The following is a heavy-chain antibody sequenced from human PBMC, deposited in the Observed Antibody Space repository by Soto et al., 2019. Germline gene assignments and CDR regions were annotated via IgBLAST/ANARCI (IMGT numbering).Heavy chain of an antibody. CDR1: GFTFTGYA. J-gene: IGHJ4*02. V-gene: IGHV3-30*18. D-gene: IGHD3-22*01. Sequence: QVQLVESGGGVVQPGRSLRLSCAASGFTFTGYAMHWVRQAPGKGLEWVAVISYDGSNKYYADSVKGRFTISRDNSKNTLYLQMNSLRAEDTAVYYCAKLPLYDSSGYYLFDYWGQGTLVTVSS. CDR2: ISYDGSNK. CDR3: AKLPLYDSSGYYLFDY.